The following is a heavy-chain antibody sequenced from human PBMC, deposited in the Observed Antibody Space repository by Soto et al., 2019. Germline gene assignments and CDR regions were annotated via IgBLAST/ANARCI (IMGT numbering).Heavy chain of an antibody. CDR3: AKGFYYDFWSGYQSHYYYYGMDV. CDR1: GFTFSSYA. V-gene: IGHV3-23*01. CDR2: ISGSGGST. Sequence: GGSLRLSCAASGFTFSSYAMSWVRQAPGKGLEWVSAISGSGGSTYYADSVKGRLTISRDNSKNTLYLQMNSLRAEDTAVYYCAKGFYYDFWSGYQSHYYYYGMDVWGQGTTVTVSS. J-gene: IGHJ6*02. D-gene: IGHD3-3*01.